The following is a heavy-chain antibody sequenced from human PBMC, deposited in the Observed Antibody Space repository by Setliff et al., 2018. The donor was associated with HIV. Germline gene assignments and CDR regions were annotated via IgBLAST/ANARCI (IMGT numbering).Heavy chain of an antibody. J-gene: IGHJ4*02. CDR1: GVSMSSHY. CDR2: IYYSGTT. D-gene: IGHD5-18*01. Sequence: SETLSLTCNVSGVSMSSHYWSWIRQAPGQPPNKGLEWIGNIYYSGTTNYSPSLKSRVTISPGTSKNQFSLKLTSVTAADTAVYYCARLSDTAMASFDSWGQGILVTVSS. V-gene: IGHV4-59*08. CDR3: ARLSDTAMASFDS.